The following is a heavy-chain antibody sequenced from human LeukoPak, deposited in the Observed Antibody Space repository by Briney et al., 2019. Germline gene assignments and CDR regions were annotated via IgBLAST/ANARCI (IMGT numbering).Heavy chain of an antibody. CDR3: ARPAGRQLLTFDY. CDR2: IYPGDSDT. Sequence: GESLKISCKGSGYSFINYWIAWVRQMPGKGLEWMGIIYPGDSDTRYSPSFQGQVTISADKSISTAYLQWSSLKASDTAMYYCARPAGRQLLTFDYWGQGTLVTVSS. D-gene: IGHD2-2*01. CDR1: GYSFINYW. J-gene: IGHJ4*02. V-gene: IGHV5-51*01.